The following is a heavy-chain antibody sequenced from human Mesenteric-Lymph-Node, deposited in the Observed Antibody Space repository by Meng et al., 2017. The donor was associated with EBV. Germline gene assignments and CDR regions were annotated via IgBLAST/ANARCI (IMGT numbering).Heavy chain of an antibody. J-gene: IGHJ4*02. Sequence: QLQLQESGPGLVKPSETLSLTCCVSGGSLSSSSYYWAWIRQPPGKGLEWIGTIYYSGNTFYNPSLESRITISVDTSTNQFSLNLRSVSAPDTAVYYCARLYDNYVDYWGRGSLVTVSS. CDR3: ARLYDNYVDY. CDR1: GGSLSSSSYY. V-gene: IGHV4-39*01. D-gene: IGHD3-9*01. CDR2: IYYSGNT.